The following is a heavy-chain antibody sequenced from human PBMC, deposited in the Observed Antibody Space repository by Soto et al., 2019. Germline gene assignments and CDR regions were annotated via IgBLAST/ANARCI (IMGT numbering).Heavy chain of an antibody. J-gene: IGHJ5*02. CDR3: ARHSETYYYDSSGPNWFDP. CDR2: IYYSGST. V-gene: IGHV4-39*01. D-gene: IGHD3-22*01. Sequence: SETLSITCTVSGGSISSSSYYWGWIRQPPGKGLEWIGSIYYSGSTYYNPSLKSRVTLSVDTSKNQFSLKLSSVTAADTAVYYCARHSETYYYDSSGPNWFDPWGQGTLVTVSS. CDR1: GGSISSSSYY.